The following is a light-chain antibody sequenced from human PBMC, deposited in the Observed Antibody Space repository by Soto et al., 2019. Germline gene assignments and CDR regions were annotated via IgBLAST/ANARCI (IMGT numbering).Light chain of an antibody. Sequence: EKVMTLSDATLAVKRRGRDILACRASQSVSRNLAWYQQRPGQAPRLLIYGASTRATGIPARFSGSGSGTEFTLTLRCLQSEDSAVYSCEEYHNSPRRFGQGTKL. CDR3: EEYHNSPRR. CDR2: GAS. J-gene: IGKJ2*01. CDR1: QSVSRN. V-gene: IGKV3-15*01.